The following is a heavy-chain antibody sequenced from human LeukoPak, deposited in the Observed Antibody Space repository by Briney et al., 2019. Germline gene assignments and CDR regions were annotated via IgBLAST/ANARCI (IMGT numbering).Heavy chain of an antibody. CDR3: ARGPELERFDY. CDR1: GGTFSSHA. J-gene: IGHJ4*02. V-gene: IGHV1-69*05. D-gene: IGHD1-1*01. CDR2: SIPIFGTA. Sequence: PVKVSCKASGGTFSSHAISWVRQAPGQGLEWMGGSIPIFGTANYAQKFQGRVTITTDESTSTAYMELSSLRSEDTAVYYCARGPELERFDYWGQGTLVTVSS.